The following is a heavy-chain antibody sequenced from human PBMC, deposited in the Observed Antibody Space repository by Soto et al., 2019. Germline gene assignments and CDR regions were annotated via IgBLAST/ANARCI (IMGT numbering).Heavy chain of an antibody. Sequence: GESLKISCQGSGYSFAPYWIGWVRQMPGKGLEWTGIVYPSDSDTRYSPPFQGQVTISADKSTSTAYLQWSSLEASDTAMYYCARGPTTNYFDYWGQGTLVTVSS. D-gene: IGHD1-26*01. J-gene: IGHJ4*02. CDR1: GYSFAPYW. V-gene: IGHV5-51*01. CDR3: ARGPTTNYFDY. CDR2: VYPSDSDT.